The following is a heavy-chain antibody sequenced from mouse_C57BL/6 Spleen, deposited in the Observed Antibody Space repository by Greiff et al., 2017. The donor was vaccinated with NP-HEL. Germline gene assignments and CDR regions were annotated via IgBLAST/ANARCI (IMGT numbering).Heavy chain of an antibody. V-gene: IGHV1-15*01. J-gene: IGHJ3*01. CDR1: GYTFTDYE. Sequence: VQRVESGAELVRPGASVTLSCKASGYTFTDYEMHWVKQTPVHGLEWIGAIDPETGATAYNQKFKGKAILTADKSSSTAYMELRSLTSEDSAVYYCTGGNYEAYWGQGTLVTVSA. CDR2: IDPETGAT. D-gene: IGHD2-4*01. CDR3: TGGNYEAY.